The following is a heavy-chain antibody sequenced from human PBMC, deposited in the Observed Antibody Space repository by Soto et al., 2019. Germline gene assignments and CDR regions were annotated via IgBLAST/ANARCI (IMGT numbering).Heavy chain of an antibody. V-gene: IGHV3-7*01. J-gene: IGHJ5*02. CDR3: VRGRGWFDP. Sequence: GGSLRLSCAASGFTFTTYWMSWVRQAPGKGLERVAKINQDGSEKDYLDSVKGRFTMSRDNAKNSVYLQMDSVRAEDTAVYHCVRGRGWFDPWGQGTLVTVSS. CDR2: INQDGSEK. D-gene: IGHD3-10*01. CDR1: GFTFTTYW.